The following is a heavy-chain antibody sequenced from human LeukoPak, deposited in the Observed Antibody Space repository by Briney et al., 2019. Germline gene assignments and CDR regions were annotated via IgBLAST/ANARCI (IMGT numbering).Heavy chain of an antibody. CDR1: GFTVSSNY. CDR3: ARGDGYNYWQS. Sequence: GGSLRLSCVASGFTVSSNYMSWVRQAPGKGLEWASVIYIGGSIYYADSVRGRFTISRDNSKNTLYLQMNSLRAEDTAVYYCARGDGYNYWQSGGQGTRVTVPS. CDR2: IYIGGSI. V-gene: IGHV3-53*01. J-gene: IGHJ4*02. D-gene: IGHD5-24*01.